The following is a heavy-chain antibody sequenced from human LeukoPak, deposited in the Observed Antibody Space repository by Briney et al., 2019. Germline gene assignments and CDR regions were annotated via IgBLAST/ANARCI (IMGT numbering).Heavy chain of an antibody. CDR3: AKGRYSSSSNY. D-gene: IGHD6-6*01. Sequence: GGSLRLSCAASGFTFSSSAMSWVRQAPGKGLEWVSAISGSGGSTYYADSVKGRFTISRDNSKSTLYLQMNSLRAEDTAVYYRAKGRYSSSSNYWGQGTLVTVSS. CDR1: GFTFSSSA. CDR2: ISGSGGST. J-gene: IGHJ4*02. V-gene: IGHV3-23*01.